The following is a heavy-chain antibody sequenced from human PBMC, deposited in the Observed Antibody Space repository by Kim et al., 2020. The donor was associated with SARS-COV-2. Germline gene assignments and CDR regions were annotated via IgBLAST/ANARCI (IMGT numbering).Heavy chain of an antibody. J-gene: IGHJ4*02. CDR3: ARSYYYDSSGYYPIDY. V-gene: IGHV4-34*01. Sequence: SLKSRVTISVDTSKNQFSLKLSSVTAADTAVYYCARSYYYDSSGYYPIDYWGQGTLVTVSS. D-gene: IGHD3-22*01.